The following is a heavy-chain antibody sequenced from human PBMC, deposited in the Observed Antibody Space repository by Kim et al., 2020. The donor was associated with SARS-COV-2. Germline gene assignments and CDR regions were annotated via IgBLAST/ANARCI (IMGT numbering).Heavy chain of an antibody. CDR2: ISTYNGNT. J-gene: IGHJ4*02. CDR1: GYTFSNYG. V-gene: IGHV1-18*01. D-gene: IGHD1-1*01. Sequence: ASVKVSCKASGYTFSNYGISWVRQAPGQGLEWMGWISTYNGNTNYAQKFHGRVTITTDTSTGTAYMELRSLRSDDTAVYYCARDVNWRFDYWGQGTLVTVSS. CDR3: ARDVNWRFDY.